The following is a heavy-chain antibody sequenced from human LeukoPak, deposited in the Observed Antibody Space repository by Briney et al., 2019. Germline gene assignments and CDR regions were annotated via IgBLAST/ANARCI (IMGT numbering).Heavy chain of an antibody. CDR3: ARSGGWVTAYWYFDL. V-gene: IGHV4-59*01. CDR2: IHYSGS. CDR1: GGSISSYY. Sequence: SETLSLTCTVSGGSISSYYWSWIRQPPGKGLERIGYIHYSGSNYNASLKSRVTISVDTTKKKFSLNLSSVTAADTAVYYCARSGGWVTAYWYFDLWGRGTLVSVSS. D-gene: IGHD2-21*02. J-gene: IGHJ2*01.